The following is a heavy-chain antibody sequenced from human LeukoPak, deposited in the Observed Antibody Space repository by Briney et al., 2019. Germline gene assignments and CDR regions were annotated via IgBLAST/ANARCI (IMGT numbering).Heavy chain of an antibody. V-gene: IGHV3-30-3*02. D-gene: IGHD2-2*01. J-gene: IGHJ1*01. Sequence: GGSLRLSCAASGFTSNTLHWVRQAPGKGLEWVAVISYDGNNKNYADSVKGRFTVSRDNSNNTLYLQMNSLRPEDTAVYYCAKITTSTNCCLEGSQHWGQGTLVTVSS. CDR1: GFTSNT. CDR2: ISYDGNNK. CDR3: AKITTSTNCCLEGSQH.